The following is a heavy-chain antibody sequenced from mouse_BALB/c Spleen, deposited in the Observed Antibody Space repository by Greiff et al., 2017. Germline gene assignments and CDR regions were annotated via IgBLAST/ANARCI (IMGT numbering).Heavy chain of an antibody. D-gene: IGHD2-13*01. CDR2: IDPSDSDT. J-gene: IGHJ3*01. V-gene: IGHV1S127*01. CDR3: ARGEGDPFAY. CDR1: GYSFTSYW. Sequence: QVQLQQSGPQLVRPGASVKISCKASGYSFTSYWMHWVKQRPGQGLEWIGMIDPSDSDTRLNQKFKDKATLTVDKSSSTAYMQLSSPTSEDSAVYYCARGEGDPFAYWGQGTLVTVSA.